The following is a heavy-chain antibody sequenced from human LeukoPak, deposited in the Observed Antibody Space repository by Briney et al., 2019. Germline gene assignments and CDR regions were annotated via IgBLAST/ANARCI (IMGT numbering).Heavy chain of an antibody. Sequence: GGSLRLSCAASGFTFSSYEMNWVRQALGKGLEWVSYISSSGSTIYYADSVKGRFTISRDNAKNSLYLQMNSLRAEDAAVYYCARAGRITMVRGPWALSLWGQGTLVTVSS. J-gene: IGHJ4*02. CDR1: GFTFSSYE. V-gene: IGHV3-48*03. D-gene: IGHD3-10*01. CDR2: ISSSGSTI. CDR3: ARAGRITMVRGPWALSL.